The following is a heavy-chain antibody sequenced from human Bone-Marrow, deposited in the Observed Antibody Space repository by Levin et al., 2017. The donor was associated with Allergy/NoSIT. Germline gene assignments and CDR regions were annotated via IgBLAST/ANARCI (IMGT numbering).Heavy chain of an antibody. V-gene: IGHV3-23*01. CDR1: GFPFDGYP. CDR2: ISGTGSRT. Sequence: SCAASGFPFDGYPMTWVRQAPGKGLESVSGISGTGSRTFYADSVKGRFTISRDNSKNTLSLQMNRLRAEDTATYYCARYATFGDFFYYGLDVWGQGTTVTVSS. J-gene: IGHJ6*02. CDR3: ARYATFGDFFYYGLDV. D-gene: IGHD3-16*01.